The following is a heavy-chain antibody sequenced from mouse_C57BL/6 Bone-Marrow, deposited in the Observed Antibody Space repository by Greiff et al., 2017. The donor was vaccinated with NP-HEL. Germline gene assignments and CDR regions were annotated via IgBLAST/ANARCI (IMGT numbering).Heavy chain of an antibody. D-gene: IGHD2-3*01. CDR3: ARHDGYYAMDY. V-gene: IGHV5-6*01. CDR2: ISSGGSYT. CDR1: GFTFSSYG. J-gene: IGHJ4*01. Sequence: EVQLKESGGDLVKPGGSLKLSCAASGFTFSSYGMSWVRQTPDKRLEWVATISSGGSYTYYPDSVKGRFTISRDNAKNTLYLQMSSLKSEDTAMYYCARHDGYYAMDYWGQGTSVTVSS.